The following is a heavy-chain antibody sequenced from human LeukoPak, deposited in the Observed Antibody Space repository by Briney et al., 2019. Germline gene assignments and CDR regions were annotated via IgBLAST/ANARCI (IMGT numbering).Heavy chain of an antibody. J-gene: IGHJ4*02. D-gene: IGHD5-12*01. Sequence: ASVKVSCKASGYTFTGYYVHWVRQAPGQGLEWMGWINPNSGGTNYAQKFQGRVTMTRDTSISTAYMELSRLRSDDTAVYYCARVGWDIVATIRAGYFDYWGQGTLVTVSS. CDR3: ARVGWDIVATIRAGYFDY. CDR2: INPNSGGT. CDR1: GYTFTGYY. V-gene: IGHV1-2*02.